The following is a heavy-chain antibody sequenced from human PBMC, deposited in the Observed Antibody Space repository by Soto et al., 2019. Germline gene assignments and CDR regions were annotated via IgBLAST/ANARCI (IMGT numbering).Heavy chain of an antibody. D-gene: IGHD2-15*01. CDR1: GFTFKDYA. J-gene: IGHJ4*02. Sequence: EVQLVESGGGLVQPGRSLRLSCAASGFTFKDYAMHWVRQAPGKGLEWVSGISWNSGSIGYADSVKGRFTISRDNAKNALFRQMNSLRAEDTALYYCAKASPPYCSGGSGYSRRYFGYWGQGTLVTVSS. CDR2: ISWNSGSI. V-gene: IGHV3-9*01. CDR3: AKASPPYCSGGSGYSRRYFGY.